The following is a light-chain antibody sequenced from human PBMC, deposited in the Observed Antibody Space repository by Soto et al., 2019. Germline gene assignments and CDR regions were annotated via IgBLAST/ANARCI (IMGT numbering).Light chain of an antibody. V-gene: IGKV1-27*01. CDR3: QEYNMAPSWT. J-gene: IGKJ1*01. Sequence: TCRSGAPSRFSGRGSGTDFTPTISSLQPEDVATYYCQEYNMAPSWTFGQGTKGEIK.